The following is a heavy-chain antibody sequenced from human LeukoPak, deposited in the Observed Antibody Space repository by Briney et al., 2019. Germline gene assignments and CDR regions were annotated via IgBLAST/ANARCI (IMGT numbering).Heavy chain of an antibody. CDR3: ASLVMITFGKDY. V-gene: IGHV3-21*01. J-gene: IGHJ4*02. Sequence: GGSLRLSCAASGFTFSSYSMNWVRQAPGKGLEWVSSISSSSSYIYYADSVKGRFTISRDNAKNSLYLQMNSLRAEDTAVYYCASLVMITFGKDYWGQGTLVTVPS. CDR1: GFTFSSYS. D-gene: IGHD3-16*01. CDR2: ISSSSSYI.